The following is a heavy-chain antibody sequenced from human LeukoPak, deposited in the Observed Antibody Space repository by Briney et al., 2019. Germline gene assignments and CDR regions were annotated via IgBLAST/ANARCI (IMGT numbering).Heavy chain of an antibody. Sequence: GGSLRLSCAASGFTFSSYSMNWVRQAPGKGLEWVSSISSSSYIYYADSVKGRFTISRDNAKNSLYLQMNSLRAEDTAVYYCAKVQFRAVAGTGLPDYWGQGTLVTVSS. CDR1: GFTFSSYS. V-gene: IGHV3-21*04. CDR2: ISSSSYI. D-gene: IGHD6-13*01. J-gene: IGHJ4*02. CDR3: AKVQFRAVAGTGLPDY.